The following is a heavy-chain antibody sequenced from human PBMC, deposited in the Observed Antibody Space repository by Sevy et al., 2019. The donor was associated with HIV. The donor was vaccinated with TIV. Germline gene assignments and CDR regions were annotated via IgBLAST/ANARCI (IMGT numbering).Heavy chain of an antibody. CDR2: INSDGSST. Sequence: GGSLRLSCAASGFTFSSYWMHWVRQAPGKGLVWVSRINSDGSSTSYADSVKGRFTISRDNAKNTLYLQMNSLRAEDTAVYYCARDDILTGYYIGPLYYYYYDMDVWGQGTTVTVSS. CDR1: GFTFSSYW. CDR3: ARDDILTGYYIGPLYYYYYDMDV. J-gene: IGHJ6*02. D-gene: IGHD3-9*01. V-gene: IGHV3-74*01.